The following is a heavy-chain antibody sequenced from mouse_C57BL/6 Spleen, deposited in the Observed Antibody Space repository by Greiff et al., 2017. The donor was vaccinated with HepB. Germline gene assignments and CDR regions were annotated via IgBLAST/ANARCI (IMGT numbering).Heavy chain of an antibody. Sequence: VQLQQSGAELVRPGASVKLSCKASGYTFTDYYINWVKQRPGQGLEWIARIYPGSGNTYYNEKFKGKATLTAEKSSSTAYMQLSSLTSEDSAVYFCAREGVMGLRRVFDYWGQGTTLTVSS. CDR3: AREGVMGLRRVFDY. D-gene: IGHD2-4*01. V-gene: IGHV1-76*01. J-gene: IGHJ2*01. CDR1: GYTFTDYY. CDR2: IYPGSGNT.